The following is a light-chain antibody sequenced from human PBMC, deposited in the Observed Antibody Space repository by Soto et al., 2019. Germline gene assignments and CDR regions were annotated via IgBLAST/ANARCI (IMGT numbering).Light chain of an antibody. J-gene: IGKJ1*01. CDR1: QSVSSD. Sequence: EIVMTQSPASLSVSPGERATLSCRASQSVSSDLAWYQQKPGQAPRLLIHGASARATGIPDRFSGSGSGTEFTLTISSLQSEDVAVYYCQQYNNWMLTFGQGTKVEFK. CDR3: QQYNNWMLT. V-gene: IGKV3-15*01. CDR2: GAS.